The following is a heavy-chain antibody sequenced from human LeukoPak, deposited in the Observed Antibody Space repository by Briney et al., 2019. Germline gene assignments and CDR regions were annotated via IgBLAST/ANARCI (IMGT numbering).Heavy chain of an antibody. CDR2: INPNSGGT. V-gene: IGHV1-2*02. CDR1: GYTFTGYY. J-gene: IGHJ4*02. Sequence: GASVKVSCKXSGYTFTGYYMHWVRQAPGQGLEWMGWINPNSGGTNYAQKFQGRVTMTRDTSISTAYMELSRLRSDDTAVYYCAREVAGYCSSTSCYIDYWGQGTLVTVSS. D-gene: IGHD2-2*02. CDR3: AREVAGYCSSTSCYIDY.